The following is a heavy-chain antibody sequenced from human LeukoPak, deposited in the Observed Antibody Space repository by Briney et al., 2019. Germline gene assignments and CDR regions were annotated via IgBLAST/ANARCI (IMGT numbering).Heavy chain of an antibody. CDR1: GYTFTGYY. CDR3: ARDRYCSSTSCYLRYNWFDP. D-gene: IGHD2-2*01. V-gene: IGHV1-2*02. CDR2: INPNIGGT. J-gene: IGHJ5*02. Sequence: ASVKDSCRAPGYTFTGYYMHWVRQTPGQGGEWMGWINPNIGGTNYAQKLQGRVTMTRDTSISTAYMELSRLRSDDTAVYYCARDRYCSSTSCYLRYNWFDPWGQGTLVTVSS.